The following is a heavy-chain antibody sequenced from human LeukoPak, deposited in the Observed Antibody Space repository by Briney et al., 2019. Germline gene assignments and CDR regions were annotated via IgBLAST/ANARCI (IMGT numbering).Heavy chain of an antibody. CDR1: GFTFSSYA. J-gene: IGHJ4*02. Sequence: GGSLRLSCAASGFTFSSYAMHWVRQAPGKGLEWVAVISYDGNNEYYADSVKGRLTISRDNSKNTLYLQMNSLRAEDTAVYYCARDYLWGSYRYTPLDYWGQGTLVTVSS. CDR3: ARDYLWGSYRYTPLDY. D-gene: IGHD3-16*02. CDR2: ISYDGNNE. V-gene: IGHV3-30*04.